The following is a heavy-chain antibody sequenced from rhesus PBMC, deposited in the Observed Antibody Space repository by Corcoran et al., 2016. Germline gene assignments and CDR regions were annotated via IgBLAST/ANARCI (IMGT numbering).Heavy chain of an antibody. J-gene: IGHJ6*01. CDR1: GGSISRHY. CDR2: IYGSGGST. Sequence: QVQLQESGPGLVKPSETLSLTCAVSGGSISRHYWSWTRQPPGQGLEWSGRIYGSGGSTDYNPSLKSRVTISTDTSKNQFSLKLSSVTAADTAVYYCAGSWNYIVIGLDSWGQGVVVTVSS. D-gene: IGHD1-1*01. V-gene: IGHV4-160*01. CDR3: AGSWNYIVIGLDS.